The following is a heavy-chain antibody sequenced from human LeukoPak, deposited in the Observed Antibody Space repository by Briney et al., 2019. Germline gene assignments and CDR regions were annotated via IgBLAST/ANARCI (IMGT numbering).Heavy chain of an antibody. D-gene: IGHD4-17*01. Sequence: GRTLRLSCAVSGFTFSSYDMLWVRQPPGKGLEWVADISYVGSNKYYADSLRGRFTFSRGNSKNTLHLQMNSLKGEDTAVNYCAKDGWQCVRADYCELGGGGTLDTVP. J-gene: IGHJ4*02. CDR3: AKDGWQCVRADYCEL. CDR1: GFTFSSYD. V-gene: IGHV3-30*18. CDR2: ISYVGSNK.